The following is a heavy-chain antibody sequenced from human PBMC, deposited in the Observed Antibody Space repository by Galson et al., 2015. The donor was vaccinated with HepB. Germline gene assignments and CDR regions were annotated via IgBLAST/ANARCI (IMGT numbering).Heavy chain of an antibody. Sequence: PALVKPTQTLTLTCTFSGFSLNTSGVAVGWIRQPPGKALEWLALIYGDDDKRYSPSLKTRLTITKAPSKNQVVLTMTHLDPVDTATYYCAHSGASGWFEFDDWGRGTLVIVSS. CDR1: GFSLNTSGVA. J-gene: IGHJ4*02. V-gene: IGHV2-5*02. D-gene: IGHD6-19*01. CDR2: IYGDDDK. CDR3: AHSGASGWFEFDD.